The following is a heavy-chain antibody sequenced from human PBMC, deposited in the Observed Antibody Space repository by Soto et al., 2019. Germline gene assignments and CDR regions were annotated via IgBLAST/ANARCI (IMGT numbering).Heavy chain of an antibody. Sequence: EXLKSSCKCSGYXFTSYLVGWVRHMPGKGLEWMGIIYPGDSDTRQSPSFQGQVTISADKSISTAYLQWSSLKASDTAMYYCARRRCSGGRCYVDYWGQGTLGTVSS. D-gene: IGHD2-15*01. CDR3: ARRRCSGGRCYVDY. J-gene: IGHJ4*02. V-gene: IGHV5-51*01. CDR1: GYXFTSYL. CDR2: IYPGDSDT.